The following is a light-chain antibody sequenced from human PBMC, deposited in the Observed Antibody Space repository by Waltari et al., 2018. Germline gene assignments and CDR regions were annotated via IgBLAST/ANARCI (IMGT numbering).Light chain of an antibody. CDR1: QGISSY. V-gene: IGKV1-16*01. Sequence: DIQMTQSPSSLSASVGDTVNITCRASQGISSYLAWYQQKPGKAPKPLIYYASNLESGVPSRFSGSGSGTEFTLTISSLQPEDFATYYCQQYNSALTFGGGTKVEIK. J-gene: IGKJ4*01. CDR3: QQYNSALT. CDR2: YAS.